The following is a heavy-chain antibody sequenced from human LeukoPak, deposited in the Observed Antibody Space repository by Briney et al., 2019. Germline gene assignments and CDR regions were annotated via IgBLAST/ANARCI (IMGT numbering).Heavy chain of an antibody. CDR2: INSDGSST. CDR3: ARRGGGSSGGMDV. J-gene: IGHJ6*02. V-gene: IGHV3-74*01. Sequence: GGSLRLSCAASGFTFSSHWMHWVRQAPGKGLVWVSRINSDGSSTSYADSVKGRFTISRDNAKNTLYLQMNSLRAEDTAVYYCARRGGGSSGGMDVWGQGTTVTVSS. D-gene: IGHD2-15*01. CDR1: GFTFSSHW.